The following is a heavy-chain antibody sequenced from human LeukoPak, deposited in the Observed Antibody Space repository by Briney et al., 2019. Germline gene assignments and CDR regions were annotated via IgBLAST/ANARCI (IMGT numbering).Heavy chain of an antibody. CDR3: ARGDSSGFARPFDY. Sequence: SETLSLTCTVSGGFLRSYYWGWIRQPAGRGLEWIGRIYSSGSTNYNPSLKSRVTMSVDTSKNQFSLKVRSVTAADTAMYYCARGDSSGFARPFDYWGQGTLVTVSS. D-gene: IGHD3-22*01. J-gene: IGHJ4*02. CDR1: GGFLRSYY. V-gene: IGHV4-4*07. CDR2: IYSSGST.